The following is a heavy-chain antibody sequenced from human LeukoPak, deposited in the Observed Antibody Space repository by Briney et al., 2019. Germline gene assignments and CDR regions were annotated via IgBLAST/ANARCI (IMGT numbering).Heavy chain of an antibody. CDR2: ISYDGSFK. CDR3: ARDSQAGTTFSLYGMDV. Sequence: GGSLRLSCAASGFTFSNYGMHWVRQAPGKGLEWVAVISYDGSFKHYADSVKGRFTISRDNSKNTLYLQMNSLRAEDTAVYYCARDSQAGTTFSLYGMDVWGQGTTVTVPS. D-gene: IGHD1/OR15-1a*01. J-gene: IGHJ6*02. V-gene: IGHV3-30*03. CDR1: GFTFSNYG.